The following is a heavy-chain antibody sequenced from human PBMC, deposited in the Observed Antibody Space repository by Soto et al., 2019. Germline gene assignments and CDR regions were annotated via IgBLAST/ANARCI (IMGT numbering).Heavy chain of an antibody. D-gene: IGHD1-1*01. CDR3: AAVPGDFDC. CDR2: IVIGTGNT. V-gene: IGHV1-58*01. J-gene: IGHJ4*02. Sequence: SVKVSCKASGVTFSSSSVQWVRQARGQRLEWIGWIVIGTGNTNYAQRFQGRVTFTRDMSTSTAYMELSSLRSEDTAVYYCAAVPGDFDCWGQGTLVTVSS. CDR1: GVTFSSSS.